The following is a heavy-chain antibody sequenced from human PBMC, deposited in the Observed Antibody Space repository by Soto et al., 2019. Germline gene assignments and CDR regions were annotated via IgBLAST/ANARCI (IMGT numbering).Heavy chain of an antibody. D-gene: IGHD1-1*01. V-gene: IGHV1-18*01. CDR2: ISVHNGYT. Sequence: QVQLAQSGAEVKKPGASVTVSCTASGYTFSSYGISWVRQAPGQGLEWVGWISVHNGYTKYATELQGRATMTTDTSTSTAYMELRSLRSDDSAVYFCARLEHNFGPHDYWGQGTLVTVTS. CDR1: GYTFSSYG. J-gene: IGHJ4*02. CDR3: ARLEHNFGPHDY.